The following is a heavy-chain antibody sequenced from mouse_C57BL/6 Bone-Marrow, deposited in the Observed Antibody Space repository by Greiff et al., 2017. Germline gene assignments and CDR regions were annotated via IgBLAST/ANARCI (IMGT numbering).Heavy chain of an antibody. CDR1: GYAFTNYL. CDR2: INPGSGGT. CDR3: AKSYGSLDY. D-gene: IGHD1-1*01. Sequence: QVQLQQSGAELVRPGTSVKVSCKASGYAFTNYLIEWVKQRPGQGLEWIGVINPGSGGTNYNEKFKGKATLTADKSSSTAYMQLSSLTSEDSAVYFCAKSYGSLDYWGQGTTLTVSS. V-gene: IGHV1-54*01. J-gene: IGHJ2*01.